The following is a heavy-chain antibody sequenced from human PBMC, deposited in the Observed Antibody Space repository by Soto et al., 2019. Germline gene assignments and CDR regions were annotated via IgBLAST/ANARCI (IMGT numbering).Heavy chain of an antibody. CDR3: AKHADDFWSGYSQPPRYYFDY. V-gene: IGHV3-23*01. Sequence: GSLRLSCAASGLTFSSYAMTWVRLAPGKGLEWVSAISGSGDSTYYADSVKGRFTISRDNSKNTLYLQMNSLRAEDTAVYYCAKHADDFWSGYSQPPRYYFDYWGQGTLVTVSS. CDR1: GLTFSSYA. CDR2: ISGSGDST. D-gene: IGHD3-3*01. J-gene: IGHJ4*02.